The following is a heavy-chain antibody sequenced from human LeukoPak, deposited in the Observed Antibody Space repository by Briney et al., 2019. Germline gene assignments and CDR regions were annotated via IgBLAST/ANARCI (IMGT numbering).Heavy chain of an antibody. CDR2: MNPKSGNT. CDR1: GYTFISYD. V-gene: IGHV1-8*01. CDR3: ARKIASTRLGVRYYYMDV. J-gene: IGHJ6*03. Sequence: GASVKVSCKASGYTFISYDIVWLRQATGQGLEWMGYMNPKSGNTDYVQNFQGRVTMTRDTSMTTAYMELSGLRSEGTAVYYCARKIASTRLGVRYYYMDVWGEGTTVTISS. D-gene: IGHD2-2*01.